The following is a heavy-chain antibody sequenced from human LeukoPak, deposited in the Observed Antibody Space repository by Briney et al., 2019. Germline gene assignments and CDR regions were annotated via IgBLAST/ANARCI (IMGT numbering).Heavy chain of an antibody. CDR3: ARGFCNSNSCPDFYNQHMDV. CDR1: GGSISNYH. CDR2: IYIGGGT. Sequence: SETLSLTCTVSGGSISNYHWNWIRQPAGKGLEWIGHIYIGGGTTYNPSLKSRVTMSVDTSKNQFSLRLSSVTAADTAMYYCARGFCNSNSCPDFYNQHMDVWGKGTTVTVSS. J-gene: IGHJ6*03. D-gene: IGHD2-2*01. V-gene: IGHV4-4*07.